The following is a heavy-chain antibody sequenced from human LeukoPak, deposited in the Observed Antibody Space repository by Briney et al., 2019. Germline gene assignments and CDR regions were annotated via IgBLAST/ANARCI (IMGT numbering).Heavy chain of an antibody. CDR1: GGSISSYY. V-gene: IGHV4-59*08. Sequence: SETLSLTCTVSGGSISSYYWSWIRLSPGKGLEWMGYIYYSWSTNYNPSLKSRVTISVDTSKNQFSLKLSSVTAADTAVYYCARRGPELGYYYFDYWRQGTLVTVSS. D-gene: IGHD7-27*01. CDR3: ARRGPELGYYYFDY. CDR2: IYYSWST. J-gene: IGHJ4*02.